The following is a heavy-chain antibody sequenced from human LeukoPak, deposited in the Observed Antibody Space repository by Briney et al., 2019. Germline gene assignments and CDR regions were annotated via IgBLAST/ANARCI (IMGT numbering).Heavy chain of an antibody. D-gene: IGHD3-16*02. CDR3: ARGLRLGELSLYLLDY. CDR2: INPNSGGT. J-gene: IGHJ4*02. Sequence: ASVKVSCKASGYTFTCYYMHWLRQAPGQGLEWMGRINPNSGGTNYPHKFQGRVTMTRDTSISTAYMHLSRLRSDNTAVYYCARGLRLGELSLYLLDYWGQGTLVTVS. V-gene: IGHV1-2*06. CDR1: GYTFTCYY.